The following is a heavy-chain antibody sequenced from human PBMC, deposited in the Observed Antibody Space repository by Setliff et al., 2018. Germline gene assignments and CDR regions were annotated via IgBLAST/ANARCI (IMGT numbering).Heavy chain of an antibody. D-gene: IGHD1-26*01. CDR2: IRPHNGNT. J-gene: IGHJ4*02. CDR1: GYTFTNYG. V-gene: IGHV1-18*01. CDR3: ARAHLPGSGSYFGFDY. Sequence: GASVKVSCKASGYTFTNYGITWVRQAPGQGLEWMGWIRPHNGNTAYAQKFQDRVSMTTDASTGTAYMELSSLTSDDTAVYYCARAHLPGSGSYFGFDYWGQGTLVTVSS.